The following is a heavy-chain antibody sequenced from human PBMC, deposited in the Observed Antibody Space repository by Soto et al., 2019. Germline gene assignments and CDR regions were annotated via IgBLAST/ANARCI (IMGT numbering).Heavy chain of an antibody. CDR3: AREGGESSDGLYYFDS. V-gene: IGHV4-30-4*01. Sequence: SETLSLTCTVSGGSTSIDNYWSWIRQPPGKGLEWIGHIYYSGNTDYNPSLKSRLAISIDTSKNQFSLKLSSVTAADTAVYFCAREGGESSDGLYYFDSWGQGSLVTVSS. J-gene: IGHJ4*02. CDR2: IYYSGNT. D-gene: IGHD3-16*01. CDR1: GGSTSIDNY.